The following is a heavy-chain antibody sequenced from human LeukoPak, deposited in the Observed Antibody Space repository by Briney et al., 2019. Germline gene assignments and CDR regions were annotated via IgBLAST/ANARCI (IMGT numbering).Heavy chain of an antibody. V-gene: IGHV3-48*03. CDR1: GFTFSTYV. CDR2: ISSSGSTI. J-gene: IGHJ6*03. D-gene: IGHD1-26*01. Sequence: GGSLRLSCAASGFTFSTYVMNWVRQAPGKGLEWVSYISSSGSTIYYADSVKGRFTISRDTAKNSLYLQMNSLRAEDTALYYCAKGYGWEASYYYYYMDVWGKGTTVTISS. CDR3: AKGYGWEASYYYYYMDV.